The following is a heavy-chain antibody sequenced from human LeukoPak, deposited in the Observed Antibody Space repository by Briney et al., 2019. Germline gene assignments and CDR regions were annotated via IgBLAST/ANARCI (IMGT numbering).Heavy chain of an antibody. CDR1: GFTFSSYA. CDR3: AGSIAAAPYLPRSP. Sequence: GGSLRLSCAASGFTFSSYAMSWVRQAPGKGLEWVSYISSSGSTIYYADSVKGRFTISRDNAKNSLYLQMNSLRAEDTAVYYCAGSIAAAPYLPRSPWGQGTLVTVSS. CDR2: ISSSGSTI. V-gene: IGHV3-48*03. D-gene: IGHD6-13*01. J-gene: IGHJ5*02.